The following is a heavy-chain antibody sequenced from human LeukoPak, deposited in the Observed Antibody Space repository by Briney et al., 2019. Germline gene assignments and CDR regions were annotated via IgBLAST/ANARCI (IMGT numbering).Heavy chain of an antibody. Sequence: SETLSLTCTVSGGSITSSPYYWAWIRQPPGQGLEWIGRVYSDAPTLYNPSLKSRVSISVDTSQNQFSLKLRSVTAADTALYYCARNPSVDGDWFDPWGQGTLVIVSS. CDR1: GGSITSSPYY. CDR2: VYSDAPT. CDR3: ARNPSVDGDWFDP. J-gene: IGHJ5*02. D-gene: IGHD3-3*01. V-gene: IGHV4-39*01.